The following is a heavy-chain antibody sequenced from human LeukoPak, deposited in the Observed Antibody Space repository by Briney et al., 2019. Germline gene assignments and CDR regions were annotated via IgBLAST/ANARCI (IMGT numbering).Heavy chain of an antibody. CDR3: ARAETVGRAFGI. J-gene: IGHJ3*02. D-gene: IGHD4-11*01. CDR2: IHTSGNT. Sequence: SETLSLTCTVSGGSISTYYWSWIRQPAGKGLEWIGRIHTSGNTNQNPSLKSRVTMSVDTSKNQLSLNLGSLTAADTAVYYCARAETVGRAFGIWGQGTMVTVSS. CDR1: GGSISTYY. V-gene: IGHV4-4*07.